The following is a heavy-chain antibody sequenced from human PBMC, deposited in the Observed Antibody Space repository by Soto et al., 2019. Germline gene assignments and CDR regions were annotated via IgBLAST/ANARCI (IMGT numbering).Heavy chain of an antibody. Sequence: EVQLVESGGGLVTPGGSLTLSCAASGFSFSPAWMNWVRQAPGKGLEWVGLIKSKGGGGTADYAAPVKGRFIISRDDSKTTISLQMNSLKPPHTALSYFISQHHFYYGSAVWGQGTTVTVSS. V-gene: IGHV3-15*07. CDR1: GFSFSPAW. D-gene: IGHD6-13*01. CDR2: IKSKGGGGTA. J-gene: IGHJ6*02. CDR3: ISQHHFYYGSAV.